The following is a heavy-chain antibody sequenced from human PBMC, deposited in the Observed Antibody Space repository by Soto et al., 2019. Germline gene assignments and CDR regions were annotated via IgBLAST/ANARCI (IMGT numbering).Heavy chain of an antibody. CDR1: GGSFSGYY. D-gene: IGHD1-20*01. Sequence: SETLSLTCAVYGGSFSGYYWSWIRQPPGKGLEWIGEINHSGSTNYNPSLKSRVTISVDTSKNQFSLKLSSVTAADTAVYYCARGPWGYNWNYYGYWGQGTLVTVSS. V-gene: IGHV4-34*01. J-gene: IGHJ4*02. CDR3: ARGPWGYNWNYYGY. CDR2: INHSGST.